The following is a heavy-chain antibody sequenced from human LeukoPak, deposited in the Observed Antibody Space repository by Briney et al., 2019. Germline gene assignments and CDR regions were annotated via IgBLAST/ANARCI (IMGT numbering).Heavy chain of an antibody. CDR1: GFTFNNYW. CDR2: IKSDGKT. V-gene: IGHV3-74*01. D-gene: IGHD3-22*01. Sequence: GGSLRLSCAASGFTFNNYWLHWVRPAPGKGLVWVSRIKSDGKTNYADSVKGRFTISRDNAKNTVYLQMNSLRAEDTGVYYCARAPSEIGGYYPEYFRHWGQGTLVTVSS. J-gene: IGHJ1*01. CDR3: ARAPSEIGGYYPEYFRH.